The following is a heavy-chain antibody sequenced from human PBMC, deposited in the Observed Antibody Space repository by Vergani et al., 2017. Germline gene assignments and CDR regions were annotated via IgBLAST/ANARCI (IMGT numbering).Heavy chain of an antibody. CDR2: MSPNSGKT. CDR1: GYTFTSYD. V-gene: IGHV1-8*01. J-gene: IGHJ6*03. Sequence: QVQLVQSGAEVKKPGASVKVSCKASGYTFTSYDINWVRQATGQGLEWMGGMSPNSGKTGDAQKFQGRITFTRNTSISTAYMEVSSLRSEDTAVYYCARGRVQSWRLSYYYYMCVLGKGTTVTVSS. CDR3: ARGRVQSWRLSYYYYMCV. D-gene: IGHD1-1*01.